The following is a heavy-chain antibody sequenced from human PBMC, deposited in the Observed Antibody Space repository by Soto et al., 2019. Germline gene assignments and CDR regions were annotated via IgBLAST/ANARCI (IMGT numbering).Heavy chain of an antibody. CDR3: ARGASYHAFDI. CDR2: INAGNGNT. Sequence: ASLKVSCTASGYTFTSYAMHWVRQAPGQRLEWMGWINAGNGNTKYSQKFQGRVTITRDTSASTAYMELSSLRSEDTAVYYCARGASYHAFDIRGQGTMVTVSS. D-gene: IGHD5-18*01. J-gene: IGHJ3*02. CDR1: GYTFTSYA. V-gene: IGHV1-3*01.